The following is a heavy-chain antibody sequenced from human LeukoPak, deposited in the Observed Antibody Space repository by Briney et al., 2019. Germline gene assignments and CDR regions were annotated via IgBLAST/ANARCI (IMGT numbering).Heavy chain of an antibody. J-gene: IGHJ4*02. CDR3: ARVTRGYFDY. CDR1: GGSVSSDSYY. Sequence: KASETLSLTCTVSGGSVSSDSYYWGWIRQPPGKGLEWIGYIYYSGSTNYNPSLKSRVTISVDTSKNQFSLKLSSVTAADTAVYYCARVTRGYFDYWGQGTLVTVSS. D-gene: IGHD2-21*02. CDR2: IYYSGST. V-gene: IGHV4-61*01.